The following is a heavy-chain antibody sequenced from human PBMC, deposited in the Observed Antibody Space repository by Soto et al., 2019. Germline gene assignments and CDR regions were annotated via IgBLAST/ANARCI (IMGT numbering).Heavy chain of an antibody. Sequence: PGGSLRLSCAASGFTSSSYAMSWVRQAPGKGLEWVSAISGSGGSTYYADSVKGRFTISRDNSKNTLYLQMNSLRAEDTAVYYCAKLSVGSIYVPPLYFDYWGQGTLVTVSS. CDR3: AKLSVGSIYVPPLYFDY. CDR2: ISGSGGST. D-gene: IGHD2-2*01. J-gene: IGHJ4*02. CDR1: GFTSSSYA. V-gene: IGHV3-23*01.